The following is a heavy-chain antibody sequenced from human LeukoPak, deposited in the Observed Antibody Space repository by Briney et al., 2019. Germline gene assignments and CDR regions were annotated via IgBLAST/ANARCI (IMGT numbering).Heavy chain of an antibody. Sequence: ASVKVSCKASGYTFTSYGISWVRQAPGQGLEWMGWISAYNGNTNYAQKLQGRVTMTTDTSTCTAYMELRSLRSDDTAVYYCARGPPDTITIFGVVIMPDGYWGQGTLVTVSS. D-gene: IGHD3-3*01. CDR2: ISAYNGNT. CDR3: ARGPPDTITIFGVVIMPDGY. V-gene: IGHV1-18*01. J-gene: IGHJ4*02. CDR1: GYTFTSYG.